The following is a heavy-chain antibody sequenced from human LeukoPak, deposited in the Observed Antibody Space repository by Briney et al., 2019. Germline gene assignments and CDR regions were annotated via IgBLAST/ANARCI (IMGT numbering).Heavy chain of an antibody. CDR1: GFTFDDYA. CDR3: AKGGSGGPSFFGRGYSSSWYPPFFDY. Sequence: TGGSLRLSCAASGFTFDDYAMHWVRQAPGKGLEWVSGISWNSGSIGYADSVKGRLTISRDNAKNSLYLQMNSLRAEDMALYYCAKGGSGGPSFFGRGYSSSWYPPFFDYWGQGTLVTVSS. D-gene: IGHD6-13*01. V-gene: IGHV3-9*03. J-gene: IGHJ4*02. CDR2: ISWNSGSI.